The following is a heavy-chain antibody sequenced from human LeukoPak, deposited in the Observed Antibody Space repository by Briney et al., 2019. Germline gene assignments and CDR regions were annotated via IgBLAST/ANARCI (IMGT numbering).Heavy chain of an antibody. CDR1: GCTLSSYA. Sequence: SVKVSCKPSGCTLSSYAISWVRQAPGQGLEWMGGIIPIFGTANYAQKFQGRVTITTDESTSTAYMELSSLRSEDTAVYYCARLGTSLEEWGSGYYWGQGTLVTVSS. CDR2: IIPIFGTA. J-gene: IGHJ4*02. D-gene: IGHD3-22*01. CDR3: ARLGTSLEEWGSGYY. V-gene: IGHV1-69*05.